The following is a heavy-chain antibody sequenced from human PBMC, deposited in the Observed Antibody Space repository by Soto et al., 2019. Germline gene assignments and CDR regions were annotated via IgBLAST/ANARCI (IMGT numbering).Heavy chain of an antibody. Sequence: ASVKVSCKASGYTFTIYAMLWVRQAPGQRLEWMGWINAGNGNTKYSQKFQGRVTITRDTSASTAYMELSSLRSEDTAVYYCARGNYCSSTSCYSYWFDPWGQGTLVTVSS. D-gene: IGHD2-2*02. CDR2: INAGNGNT. J-gene: IGHJ5*02. CDR1: GYTFTIYA. CDR3: ARGNYCSSTSCYSYWFDP. V-gene: IGHV1-3*01.